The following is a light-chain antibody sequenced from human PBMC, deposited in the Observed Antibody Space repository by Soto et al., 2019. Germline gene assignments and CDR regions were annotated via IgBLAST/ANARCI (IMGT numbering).Light chain of an antibody. J-gene: IGKJ1*01. CDR2: WAS. CDR3: QQYSTSRT. CDR1: QSILYSSNNKNY. Sequence: DIVMTQSPDSLAVSLGERATINCKSSQSILYSSNNKNYLAWYQQKPGQPPKLLISWASTRESGVPDRFSVSGSGTDFTLTISSLQAEDVAVYYCQQYSTSRTFGQGTKVEIK. V-gene: IGKV4-1*01.